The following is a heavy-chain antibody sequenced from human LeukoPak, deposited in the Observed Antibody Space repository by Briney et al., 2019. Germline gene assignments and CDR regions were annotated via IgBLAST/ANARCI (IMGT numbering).Heavy chain of an antibody. CDR1: GGTFSSYA. V-gene: IGHV1-69*05. CDR2: IIPIFGTA. Sequence: ASVKVSCKASGGTFSSYAISWVRQAPGQGLEWMGGIIPIFGTANYAQKFQGRVTITTDESTSTAYMELSSLRSEDKAVYYCARAKAYSSSWDFDYWGQGTLVTVSS. CDR3: ARAKAYSSSWDFDY. D-gene: IGHD6-13*01. J-gene: IGHJ4*02.